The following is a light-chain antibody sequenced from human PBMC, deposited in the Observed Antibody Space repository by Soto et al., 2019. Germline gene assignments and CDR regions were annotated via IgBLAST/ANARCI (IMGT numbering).Light chain of an antibody. CDR1: QSVSSN. CDR3: QPYNNWLRT. V-gene: IGKV3-15*01. CDR2: GAS. J-gene: IGKJ3*01. Sequence: EIVMTQSPATLSVSPGERATLSCRASQSVSSNLAWYQQKPGQAPRLLIYGASTRATGIPARFSGSGCGTEFTLTISSLRSEDFAVYYCQPYNNWLRTFGPGTKVDIK.